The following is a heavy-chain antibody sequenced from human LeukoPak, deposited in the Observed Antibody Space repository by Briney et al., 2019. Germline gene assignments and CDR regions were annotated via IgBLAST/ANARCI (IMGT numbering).Heavy chain of an antibody. CDR1: GFTFSSVA. J-gene: IGHJ3*02. Sequence: GGSLRLSCPVAGFTFSSVAMSWGRQAPGEGLEWVSLISYSGANSYYTDSVRGRFTISRDNSKDTLFLQMNSLRAEDTAIYYCARDNRLDIWGLGTMVTVSS. CDR3: ARDNRLDI. V-gene: IGHV3-23*01. D-gene: IGHD1-14*01. CDR2: ISYSGANS.